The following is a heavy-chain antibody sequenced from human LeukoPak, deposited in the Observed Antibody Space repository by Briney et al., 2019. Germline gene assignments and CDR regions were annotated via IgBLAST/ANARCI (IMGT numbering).Heavy chain of an antibody. V-gene: IGHV1-2*02. D-gene: IGHD1-26*01. Sequence: ASVKVPCKASGYLFSDYYVNWMRQAPGQGPEWMGWINPNSGVTNFAQNFQGRVTMTRDTSINTAYMELRSLTSDDTAVYYCARDNSVGDYAWWFDPWGQGTLVTVSS. J-gene: IGHJ5*02. CDR3: ARDNSVGDYAWWFDP. CDR1: GYLFSDYY. CDR2: INPNSGVT.